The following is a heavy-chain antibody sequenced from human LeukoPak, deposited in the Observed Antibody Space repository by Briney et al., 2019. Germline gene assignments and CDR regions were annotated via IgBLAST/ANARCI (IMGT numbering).Heavy chain of an antibody. J-gene: IGHJ3*01. CDR3: TRDGKYHRSSAHYDAFDV. CDR1: GFTFTTYW. D-gene: IGHD3-22*01. CDR2: IKEDGSDK. V-gene: IGHV3-7*05. Sequence: PGGSLRLSCAASGFTFTTYWMTWVRQAPGKGLEWVANIKEDGSDKYYVDSVKGRFTISRDNAKNSLFLQMNSLRAEDTAVYYCTRDGKYHRSSAHYDAFDVWGQGTMVTVSS.